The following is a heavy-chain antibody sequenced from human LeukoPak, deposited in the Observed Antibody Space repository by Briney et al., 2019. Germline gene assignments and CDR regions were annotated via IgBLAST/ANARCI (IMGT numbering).Heavy chain of an antibody. D-gene: IGHD5-24*01. J-gene: IGHJ4*02. CDR1: GFTFSSYG. V-gene: IGHV3-30*18. CDR2: ISYDGSSK. Sequence: PGRSLRLSCAPFGFTFSSYGMHWVRQAPGKGLEWVAVISYDGSSKYYADSVKGRFTISRDNSKNTLYLQMNSLRAEDTAVYYCAKGGGGRWLHYFDYWGQGTQVTVSS. CDR3: AKGGGGRWLHYFDY.